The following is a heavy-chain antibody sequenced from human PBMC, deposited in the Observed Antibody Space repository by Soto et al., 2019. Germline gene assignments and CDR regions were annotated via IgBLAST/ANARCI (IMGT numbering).Heavy chain of an antibody. CDR3: FFLQADAGIRDVRSVSAFLLNRSSDL. D-gene: IGHD3-10*02. CDR2: IYYSGST. J-gene: IGHJ2*01. V-gene: IGHV4-31*01. Sequence: PGKGLELIGYIYYSGSTYYNPSLKSLVTKSVDTSKNQFSLKLSSVTAADTAVYYCFFLQADAGIRDVRSVSAFLLNRSSDL.